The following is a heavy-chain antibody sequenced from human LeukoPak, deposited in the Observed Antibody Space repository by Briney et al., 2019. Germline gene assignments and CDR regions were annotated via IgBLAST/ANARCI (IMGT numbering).Heavy chain of an antibody. D-gene: IGHD3-9*01. CDR1: GFTFSSYG. CDR3: AKTGSFDWLLTGYYFDY. V-gene: IGHV3-23*01. Sequence: GGSLRLSCAASGFTFSSYGMSWVRQAPGKGLEWVSAISGSGGSTYYADSVKGRFTISRDNSKNTLYLQMNSLRAEDTAVYYCAKTGSFDWLLTGYYFDYWGQGTLVTVSS. CDR2: ISGSGGST. J-gene: IGHJ4*02.